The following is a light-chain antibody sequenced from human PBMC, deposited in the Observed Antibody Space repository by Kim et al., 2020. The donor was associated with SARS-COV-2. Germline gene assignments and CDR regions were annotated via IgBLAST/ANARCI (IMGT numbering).Light chain of an antibody. Sequence: DIQISQSPSSLHASIGDTVTITCQASQDIHDFLSWFQQKPGRAPKLLNYDASHLEPGVPSRFSGSGSGTHFIFNISSLQPEDTATYFCQQYESLPHIFGQGTRLEIK. CDR2: DAS. J-gene: IGKJ5*01. V-gene: IGKV1-33*01. CDR3: QQYESLPHI. CDR1: QDIHDF.